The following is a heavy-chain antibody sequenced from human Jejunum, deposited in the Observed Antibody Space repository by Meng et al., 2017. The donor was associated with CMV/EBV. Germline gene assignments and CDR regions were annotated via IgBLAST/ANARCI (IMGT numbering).Heavy chain of an antibody. J-gene: IGHJ4*02. CDR3: AKDPGERKLFDY. Sequence: VHRVEPGGGVVQPGRSLRLSCAASGFNFRTHEMNWVRQAPGKGLEWVSVISSSGGTTYYADSVKGRFTISRDNSKNTLYLQMNSLRVEDTAIYYCAKDPGERKLFDYWGQGALVTVSS. D-gene: IGHD1-1*01. CDR1: GFNFRTHE. CDR2: ISSSGGTT. V-gene: IGHV3-23*04.